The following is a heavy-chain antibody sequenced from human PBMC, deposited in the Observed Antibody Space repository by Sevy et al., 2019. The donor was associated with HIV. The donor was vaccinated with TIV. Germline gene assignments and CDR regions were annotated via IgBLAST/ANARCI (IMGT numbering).Heavy chain of an antibody. D-gene: IGHD6-19*01. CDR1: GHTFTNYG. CDR2: ISAYNGNT. J-gene: IGHJ4*02. V-gene: IGHV1-18*04. CDR3: ARDPETDSSGSY. Sequence: ASVNVSCRASGHTFTNYGISWVRQAPGQGLEWMGWISAYNGNTNYAQKFQGRVTMTTDTSTSTAYMELRSLRSDDTAVYYCARDPETDSSGSYWGQGTLVTVSS.